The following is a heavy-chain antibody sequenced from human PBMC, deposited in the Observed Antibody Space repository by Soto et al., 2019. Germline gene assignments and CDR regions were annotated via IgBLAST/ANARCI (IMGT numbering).Heavy chain of an antibody. CDR3: ARHVLTGYYNYYYYMDV. CDR2: IYYSGST. J-gene: IGHJ6*03. V-gene: IGHV4-39*01. D-gene: IGHD3-9*01. Sequence: SETLSLTCTVSGGSISSSSYYWGWIRQPPGKGLEWIGSIYYSGSTYYNPSLKSRVTISVDTSKNQFSLKLSSVTAADTAVYYCARHVLTGYYNYYYYMDVWGKGTTVTVSS. CDR1: GGSISSSSYY.